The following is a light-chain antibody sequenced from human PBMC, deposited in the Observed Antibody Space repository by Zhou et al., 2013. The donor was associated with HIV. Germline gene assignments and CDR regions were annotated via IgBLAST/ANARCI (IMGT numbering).Light chain of an antibody. Sequence: IQMTQFPSALSASVGHTVTITCRASQSIGSWLAWYQQKPGQVPKLLVYKASTLESGVPSRFSGTVSGTEFALTITSVQPDDFATYYCLQYSSYSWTFGQGTKVEMK. V-gene: IGKV1-5*03. CDR1: QSIGSW. CDR3: LQYSSYSWT. CDR2: KAS. J-gene: IGKJ1*01.